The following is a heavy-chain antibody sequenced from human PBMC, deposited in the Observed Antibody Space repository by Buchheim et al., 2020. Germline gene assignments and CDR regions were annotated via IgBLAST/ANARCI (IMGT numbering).Heavy chain of an antibody. Sequence: EVQLLESGGGLVQLGGPLRLSCAVSGFTFSSNAMSWVRQAPGKGLEWVSSISKAGETTYSADSMKGRFTISRDNSKNTLYLQINSLRPDDTAIYYCAKARQWLTDFDYWGQGTL. D-gene: IGHD6-19*01. CDR3: AKARQWLTDFDY. CDR1: GFTFSSNA. CDR2: ISKAGETT. J-gene: IGHJ4*02. V-gene: IGHV3-23*01.